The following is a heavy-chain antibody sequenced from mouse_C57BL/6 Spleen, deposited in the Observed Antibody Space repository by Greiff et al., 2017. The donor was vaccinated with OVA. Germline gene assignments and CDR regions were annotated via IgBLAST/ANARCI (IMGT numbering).Heavy chain of an antibody. CDR2: IWTGGGT. J-gene: IGHJ3*01. V-gene: IGHV2-9-1*01. CDR1: GFSLTSYA. CDR3: ARSDYDGDRFAY. D-gene: IGHD2-4*01. Sequence: VQLQQSGPGLVAPSQSLSITCTVSGFSLTSYAISWVRQPPGKGLEWLGEIWTGGGTNYNSALKSRLSISKDNSKSQVFLKMNSLQTDDTARYYCARSDYDGDRFAYWGQGTLVTVSA.